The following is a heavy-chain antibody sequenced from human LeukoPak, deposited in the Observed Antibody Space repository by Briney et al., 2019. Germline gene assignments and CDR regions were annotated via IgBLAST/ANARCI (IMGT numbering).Heavy chain of an antibody. Sequence: ASVKVSCKASGYTFTGYYMHWVRQAPGQGLERMGWINPNRGGTNYAQKFQGRVTMTRDTSISTAYMELSRLRSDDTAVYYCATSLYCSSTNCYALYFQHWGQRTLVTVSS. CDR3: ATSLYCSSTNCYALYFQH. CDR1: GYTFTGYY. D-gene: IGHD2-2*01. V-gene: IGHV1-2*02. CDR2: INPNRGGT. J-gene: IGHJ1*01.